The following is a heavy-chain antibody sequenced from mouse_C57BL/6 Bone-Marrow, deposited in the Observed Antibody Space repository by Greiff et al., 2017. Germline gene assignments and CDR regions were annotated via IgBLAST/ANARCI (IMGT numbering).Heavy chain of an antibody. D-gene: IGHD1-1*01. J-gene: IGHJ2*01. CDR3: HFSYCGSSLYFDY. Sequence: DVMLVESGEGLVKPGGSLKLSCAASGFTFSSYAMSWVRQTPEKRLEWVAYISSGGDYIYYAETVKGRFTISRDTARNTLYLQLSSLKSEDTAMYYCHFSYCGSSLYFDYWGQGTTLTVSS. V-gene: IGHV5-9-1*02. CDR2: ISSGGDYI. CDR1: GFTFSSYA.